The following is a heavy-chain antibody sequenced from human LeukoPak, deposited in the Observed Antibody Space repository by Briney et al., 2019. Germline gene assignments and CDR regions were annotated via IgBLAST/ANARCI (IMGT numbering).Heavy chain of an antibody. CDR3: AKDMGISIFGVLTFHFAF. CDR1: GFTFSAYA. CDR2: IWDDGSNK. Sequence: PGRSLRLSCGASGFTFSAYAMHWVRQAPGKGLEWVAVIWDDGSNKHYADSVEGRFTISRDNSKNTLYLQMNNLRADDTAVYYCAKDMGISIFGVLTFHFAFWGQGTLVTVSS. J-gene: IGHJ1*01. V-gene: IGHV3-33*06. D-gene: IGHD3-3*01.